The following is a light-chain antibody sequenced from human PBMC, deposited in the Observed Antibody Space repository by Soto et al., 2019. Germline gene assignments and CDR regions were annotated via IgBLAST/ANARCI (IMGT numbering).Light chain of an antibody. Sequence: ESMLTQSPGTLSLSPGERATLSCRASQSVSTRYLAWYQQKPGQAPRLLIYGASIRAAGIPDRFSGSGSGTDFTLTISRLEPEDFAGYYRHQFGSSSLAFTFGQGTKLEI. CDR3: HQFGSSSLAFT. CDR1: QSVSTRY. J-gene: IGKJ2*01. V-gene: IGKV3-20*01. CDR2: GAS.